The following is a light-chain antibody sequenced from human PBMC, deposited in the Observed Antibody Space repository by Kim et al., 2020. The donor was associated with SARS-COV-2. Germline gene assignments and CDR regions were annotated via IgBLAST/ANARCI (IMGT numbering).Light chain of an antibody. Sequence: PGGRATLSCRASQSVSSNLAWYQQTPGQAPRLLIYGASTRATGIPARFSGSGSGTEFTLTISSLQSEDFAVYYCQQYNNWPPWTFGQGTKVDIK. J-gene: IGKJ1*01. V-gene: IGKV3-15*01. CDR3: QQYNNWPPWT. CDR1: QSVSSN. CDR2: GAS.